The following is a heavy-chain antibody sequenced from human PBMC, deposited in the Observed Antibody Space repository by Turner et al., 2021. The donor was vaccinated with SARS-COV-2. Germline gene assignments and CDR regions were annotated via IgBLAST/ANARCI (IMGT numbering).Heavy chain of an antibody. J-gene: IGHJ5*02. D-gene: IGHD3-10*01. Sequence: QVLLQASGPGLVKPSETLSLTCTVSGASINSYYWAWLRQPPGKRLEWIGYIYYRGSTNYNPSLKSRVTISVDTSKNQFSLKLTSVTAADTAVYFCARELTNNWFDPWGQGTLVTVSS. CDR1: GASINSYY. CDR3: ARELTNNWFDP. V-gene: IGHV4-59*01. CDR2: IYYRGST.